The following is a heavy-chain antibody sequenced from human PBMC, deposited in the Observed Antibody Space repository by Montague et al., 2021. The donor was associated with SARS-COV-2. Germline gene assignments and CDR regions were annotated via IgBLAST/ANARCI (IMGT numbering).Heavy chain of an antibody. CDR3: AKDLVLRAARPDALDV. Sequence: SLRLSCAAFGFTFSSYSVNWVRQAPGKGLEWISYISSSTNIIYYADSVKGRFTISRDNARNSLYLQMNSLRVDGTAVYYCAKDLVLRAARPDALDVWGQGTVVTVSS. D-gene: IGHD6-6*01. J-gene: IGHJ3*01. V-gene: IGHV3-48*04. CDR1: GFTFSSYS. CDR2: ISSSTNII.